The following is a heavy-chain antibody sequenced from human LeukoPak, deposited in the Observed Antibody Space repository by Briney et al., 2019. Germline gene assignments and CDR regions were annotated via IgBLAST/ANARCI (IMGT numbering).Heavy chain of an antibody. CDR1: GFTFSSNW. Sequence: PGGSLRLSCAASGFTFSSNWMHWVRQAPGKGLVWVSGIKGDGSSTSYADSVKGRFTISRDNSKNTLYLQTNSLRAEDTAVYYCAKGRLLEWLSYLDYWGQGTLVTVSS. D-gene: IGHD3-3*01. CDR2: IKGDGSST. CDR3: AKGRLLEWLSYLDY. V-gene: IGHV3-74*01. J-gene: IGHJ4*02.